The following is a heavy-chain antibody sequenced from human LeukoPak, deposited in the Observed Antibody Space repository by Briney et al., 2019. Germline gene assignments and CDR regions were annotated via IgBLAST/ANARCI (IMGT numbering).Heavy chain of an antibody. CDR3: ARRGGYYDY. D-gene: IGHD3-10*01. CDR1: GGSFSGYY. V-gene: IGHV4-34*01. Sequence: SETLSLTCAVYGGSFSGYYWSWIRQPPGKGLEWIGEINHSGSTNYNPSLKSRVTISVDTSKNQFSLKLSSVTAADTAVYYCARRGGYYDYWGQGTLVTVSS. J-gene: IGHJ4*02. CDR2: INHSGST.